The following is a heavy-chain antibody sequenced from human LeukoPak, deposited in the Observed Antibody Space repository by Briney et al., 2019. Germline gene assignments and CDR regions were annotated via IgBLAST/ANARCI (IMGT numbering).Heavy chain of an antibody. CDR3: ARGWPDYYDSSGYSHYYFYYYMDV. J-gene: IGHJ6*03. D-gene: IGHD3-22*01. V-gene: IGHV4-34*01. CDR1: GGSFSGYS. Sequence: SETLSLTCVVYGGSFSGYSWTWIRQPPGMGLEWIGEINHSETTNYNPSLKSRVTISVDTSKNQFSLRLSSVTAADTAVYFCARGWPDYYDSSGYSHYYFYYYMDVWGKGPRSPSP. CDR2: INHSETT.